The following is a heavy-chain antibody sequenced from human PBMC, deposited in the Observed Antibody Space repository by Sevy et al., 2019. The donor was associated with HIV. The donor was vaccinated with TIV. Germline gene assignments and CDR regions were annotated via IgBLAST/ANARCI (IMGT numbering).Heavy chain of an antibody. V-gene: IGHV3-53*01. CDR1: GFTVSSNY. CDR3: ARGMILEGSWCGMDV. Sequence: GGSLRLSCAVSGFTVSSNYMTWVRQAPGKGLEWVSVIFSGGSTYYADSVKGRLTISSDNSRNTLSLQMNSLRAEDTAVYYCARGMILEGSWCGMDVWGQGTTVTVSS. J-gene: IGHJ6*02. CDR2: IFSGGST. D-gene: IGHD3-3*01.